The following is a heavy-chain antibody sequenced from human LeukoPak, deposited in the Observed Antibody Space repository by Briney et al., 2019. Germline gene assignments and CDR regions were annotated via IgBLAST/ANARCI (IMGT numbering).Heavy chain of an antibody. CDR2: ISSSSSYI. CDR1: GFTFSSYS. J-gene: IGHJ4*02. V-gene: IGHV3-21*05. CDR3: ASNGFYGGNYYFDY. D-gene: IGHD4-23*01. Sequence: PGGSLRLSCAASGFTFSSYSMNWVRQAPGKGLEWVSYISSSSSYIYYADSVKGRFTISRDNAKNSLYLQMNSLRAEDTAVYYCASNGFYGGNYYFDYWGQGTLVTVSS.